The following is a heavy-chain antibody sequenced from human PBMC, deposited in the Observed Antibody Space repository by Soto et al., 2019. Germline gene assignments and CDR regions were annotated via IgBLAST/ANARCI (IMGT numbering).Heavy chain of an antibody. D-gene: IGHD6-19*01. CDR1: GFTFSSYA. V-gene: IGHV3-23*01. J-gene: IGHJ4*02. CDR2: ISGSGGST. Sequence: EVQLLESGGGLVQPGGSLRLSCAASGFTFSSYAMSWVRQAPGKGLEWVSAISGSGGSTYYADAVKGRFTISRDNSKNALYLQMNSLRAEDAAVYYCAKGGVAGTPPGWGDYCGQGTLVTVSS. CDR3: AKGGVAGTPPGWGDY.